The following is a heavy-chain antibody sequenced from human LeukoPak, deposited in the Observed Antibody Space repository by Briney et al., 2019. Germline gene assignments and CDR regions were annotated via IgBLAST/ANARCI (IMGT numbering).Heavy chain of an antibody. CDR2: ISSSSSTI. V-gene: IGHV3-48*01. CDR3: ASSPKRPPLDY. CDR1: GFTFSSYS. Sequence: GGSLRLSCAASGFTFSSYSMNWVRQAPGKGLEWVSYISSSSSTIYYADSVKGRFTISRDNAKNSLYLQMNSLRAEDTAVYYCASSPKRPPLDYWGQGTLSPSPQ. J-gene: IGHJ4*02.